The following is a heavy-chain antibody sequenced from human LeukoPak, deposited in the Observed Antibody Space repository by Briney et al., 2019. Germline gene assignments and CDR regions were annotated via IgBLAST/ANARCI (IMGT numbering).Heavy chain of an antibody. J-gene: IGHJ5*02. CDR3: ARGRNYDILTGLIGWFDP. Sequence: SETLSLTCTVSGGSISSSSYYWGWIRQPPGKGLEWIGSIYYSGSTYYNPSLKSRVTISVDTSKNQFSLKLSSVTAAVTAVYYCARGRNYDILTGLIGWFDPWGQGTLVTVSS. CDR2: IYYSGST. CDR1: GGSISSSSYY. V-gene: IGHV4-39*01. D-gene: IGHD3-9*01.